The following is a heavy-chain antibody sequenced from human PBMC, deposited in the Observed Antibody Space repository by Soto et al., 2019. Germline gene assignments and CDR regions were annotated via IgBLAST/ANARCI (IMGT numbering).Heavy chain of an antibody. J-gene: IGHJ6*02. V-gene: IGHV4-59*01. Sequence: SETLSLTCTVSGGYISSYYWSWIRQPPGKGLEWIGYIYYSGSTNYNPSLKSRVTISVDTSKNQFSLKLSSVTAADTAVYYCARDGDAYYYYGMDVWGQGTTVTVSS. D-gene: IGHD3-3*01. CDR1: GGYISSYY. CDR3: ARDGDAYYYYGMDV. CDR2: IYYSGST.